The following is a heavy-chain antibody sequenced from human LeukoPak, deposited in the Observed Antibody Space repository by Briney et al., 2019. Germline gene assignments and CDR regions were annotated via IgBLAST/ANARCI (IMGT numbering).Heavy chain of an antibody. J-gene: IGHJ4*02. CDR3: ARRGVKTTRFDY. D-gene: IGHD1-1*01. CDR1: GGSINTYY. CDR2: LYNSGTT. Sequence: SETLSLTCTVSGGSINTYYWSWIRQPPGKGLEWIGYLYNSGTTNYNPSLKSRGSISGDTSKNQFSLKLNSVTAADTAVYYCARRGVKTTRFDYWGQGSLVTVSS. V-gene: IGHV4-59*01.